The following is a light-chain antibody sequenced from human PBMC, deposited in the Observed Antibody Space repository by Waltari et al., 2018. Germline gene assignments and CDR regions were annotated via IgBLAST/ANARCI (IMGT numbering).Light chain of an antibody. J-gene: IGKJ3*01. Sequence: IVLTQSPGTLSLSPGERATLPCRASQSIPSNYLAWYQQRPGRAPRLLIYIASSRATGIPDRFSGSWSGTDFTLTISRLEPEDFAVYYCQQSGGSPFTFGPGTTVDI. CDR1: QSIPSNY. CDR3: QQSGGSPFT. V-gene: IGKV3-20*01. CDR2: IAS.